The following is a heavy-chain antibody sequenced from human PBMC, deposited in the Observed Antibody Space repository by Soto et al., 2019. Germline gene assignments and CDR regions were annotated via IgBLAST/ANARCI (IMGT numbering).Heavy chain of an antibody. CDR1: GFTFSSYS. J-gene: IGHJ6*02. V-gene: IGHV3-30*03. Sequence: PGGSLTLSCAASGFTFSSYSMHWVRQAPGKGLEWVALISYDGYSKWYADAVKDRFTISRDNSNNTLFLEMNSLRADDTAVYFCAAIREVDVWGQGTTVTVSS. CDR3: AAIREVDV. D-gene: IGHD1-26*01. CDR2: ISYDGYSK.